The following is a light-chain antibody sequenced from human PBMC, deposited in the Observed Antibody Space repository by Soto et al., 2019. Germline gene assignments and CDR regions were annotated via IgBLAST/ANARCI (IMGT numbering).Light chain of an antibody. Sequence: DIQMTQSPSSLSASVGDRVTITCRASQNINNYSNWYQQKPGKAPKLLIYAASTLQSGVPSRFSGSGSGTDFTLTISSLQPEDFATYYCQQSYSALWGTCGQGTKVEIK. V-gene: IGKV1-39*01. CDR1: QNINNY. CDR2: AAS. CDR3: QQSYSALWGT. J-gene: IGKJ1*01.